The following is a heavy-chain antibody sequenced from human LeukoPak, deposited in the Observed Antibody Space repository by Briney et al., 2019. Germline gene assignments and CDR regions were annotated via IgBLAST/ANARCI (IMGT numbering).Heavy chain of an antibody. Sequence: SETLSLTCTVLGYSTSGGYYWGWSRQSPGKGLEWIGSIHQTGSTYYNPSLQSRVAISLDTSKSRSSLRLPSVTAADTAVYFCARSKSWAHADSWGQGTLVTVSS. CDR3: ARSKSWAHADS. V-gene: IGHV4-38-2*02. CDR1: GYSTSGGYY. CDR2: IHQTGST. J-gene: IGHJ4*02. D-gene: IGHD1-26*01.